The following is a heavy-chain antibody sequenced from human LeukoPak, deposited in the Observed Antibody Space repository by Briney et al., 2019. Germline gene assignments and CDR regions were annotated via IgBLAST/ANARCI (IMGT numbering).Heavy chain of an antibody. V-gene: IGHV4-59*01. J-gene: IGHJ4*02. CDR1: GGSISSYY. CDR2: IYYSGST. D-gene: IGHD3-10*01. Sequence: SETLSLTCTVSGGSISSYYWSWIRQPPGKGLEWIGYIYYSGSTNYNPSLKSRVTISVDTSKNQFSLKLSSVTAADTAVYYCARVSGARGALYDWGQGTLVTVSS. CDR3: ARVSGARGALYD.